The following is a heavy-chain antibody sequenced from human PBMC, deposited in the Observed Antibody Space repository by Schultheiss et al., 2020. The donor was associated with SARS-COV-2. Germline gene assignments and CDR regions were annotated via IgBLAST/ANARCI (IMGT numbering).Heavy chain of an antibody. CDR2: IAYSGST. V-gene: IGHV4-59*01. CDR1: GASISSYY. CDR3: ARDLRGSSSMDV. Sequence: SETLSLTCSVSGASISSYYWSWVRQPPGRGLEWIGYIAYSGSTTYSPSLKGRVTISADSSKNHFSLKVTSVSAADTAVYYCARDLRGSSSMDVWGQGTTVTVSS. J-gene: IGHJ6*02. D-gene: IGHD6-6*01.